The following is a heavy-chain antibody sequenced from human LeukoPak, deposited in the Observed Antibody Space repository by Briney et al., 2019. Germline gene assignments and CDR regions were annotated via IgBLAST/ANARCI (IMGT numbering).Heavy chain of an antibody. CDR3: ARDLDTAMVTPGDY. CDR1: GFTFSNYW. D-gene: IGHD5-18*01. V-gene: IGHV3-11*04. Sequence: GGSLRLSCVASGFTFSNYWMGWVRQAPGKGLEWVSYISSSGTTIYYADSVKGRFTISRDNAKNSLYLQMNSLRAEDTAVYYCARDLDTAMVTPGDYWGQGTLVTVSS. J-gene: IGHJ4*02. CDR2: ISSSGTTI.